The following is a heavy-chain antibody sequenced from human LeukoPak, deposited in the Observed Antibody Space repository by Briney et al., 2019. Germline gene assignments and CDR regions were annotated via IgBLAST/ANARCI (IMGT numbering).Heavy chain of an antibody. V-gene: IGHV4-39*01. J-gene: IGHJ4*02. CDR3: ARRCSGNTCHSAGVVY. Sequence: SETLSLTCTVSGDSIGGSIAYWGWIRQPPGKGLEWIGSVHYSGSTYYSLSLKSRATIFVDTSKKQFSLKLSFVTAADTAVYYCARRCSGNTCHSAGVVYWGQGTLVTVSS. CDR2: VHYSGST. CDR1: GDSIGGSIAY. D-gene: IGHD2-15*01.